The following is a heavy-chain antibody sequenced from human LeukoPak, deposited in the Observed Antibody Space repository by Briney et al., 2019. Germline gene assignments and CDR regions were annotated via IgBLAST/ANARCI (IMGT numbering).Heavy chain of an antibody. D-gene: IGHD2-21*01. V-gene: IGHV4-34*01. Sequence: PSETLSLTCAVYGGSFSGYYWSWIRQPPGKGLEWIGEINHSGSTNYNPSLKSRGTISVDTSKTQFSLKLSSVTAADTALYYCAKTPRNSPPGHMDVWGKGTTVTISS. J-gene: IGHJ6*03. CDR2: INHSGST. CDR1: GGSFSGYY. CDR3: AKTPRNSPPGHMDV.